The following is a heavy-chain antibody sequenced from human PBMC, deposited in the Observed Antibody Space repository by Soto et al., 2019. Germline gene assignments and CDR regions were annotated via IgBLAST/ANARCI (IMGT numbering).Heavy chain of an antibody. CDR3: AREGGDYGDYI. J-gene: IGHJ4*02. D-gene: IGHD4-17*01. Sequence: VQLVQSGAEVKQPGSSVKVSCKASGGTFSSYTISWVRQAPGQGLEWMGRIIPILGIANYAQKFQGRVTITADKSTSTAYMELSSLRSEDTAVYYCAREGGDYGDYIWGQGTLVTVSS. CDR1: GGTFSSYT. CDR2: IIPILGIA. V-gene: IGHV1-69*08.